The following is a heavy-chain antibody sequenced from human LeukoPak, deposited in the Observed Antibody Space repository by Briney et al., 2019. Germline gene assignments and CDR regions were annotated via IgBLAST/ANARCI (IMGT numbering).Heavy chain of an antibody. D-gene: IGHD2-15*01. CDR3: ARGYCSGGACKIFDY. CDR2: INPTGGNT. V-gene: IGHV1-46*01. Sequence: ASVKVSCKASGYTFPSYYIHWVRQAPGQGLEWMGIINPTGGNTGYAQRFQGRVTMTRDTSTSTVYMELSSLSSDDTAVYYCARGYCSGGACKIFDYWGEGALVAVSS. J-gene: IGHJ4*02. CDR1: GYTFPSYY.